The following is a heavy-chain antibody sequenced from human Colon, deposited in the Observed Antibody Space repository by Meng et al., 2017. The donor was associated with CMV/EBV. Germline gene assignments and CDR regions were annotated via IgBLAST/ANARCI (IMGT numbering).Heavy chain of an antibody. J-gene: IGHJ3*02. Sequence: GESLKISCAASGFTFSSYSMNWVRQAPGKGLEWVSSISSSSSYIYYADSVKGRFTISRDNAKNSLYQQMNSLRAEDTAVYYCARRWFHDAFDIWGQGTMVTVSS. V-gene: IGHV3-21*01. CDR2: ISSSSSYI. CDR3: ARRWFHDAFDI. CDR1: GFTFSSYS. D-gene: IGHD2-15*01.